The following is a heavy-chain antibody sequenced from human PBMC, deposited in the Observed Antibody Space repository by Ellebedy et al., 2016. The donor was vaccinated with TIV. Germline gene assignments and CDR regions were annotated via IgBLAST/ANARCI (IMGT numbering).Heavy chain of an antibody. J-gene: IGHJ6*02. CDR2: VYHSGNT. V-gene: IGHV4-59*01. CDR3: ARDLGSGGGMDV. D-gene: IGHD3-10*01. CDR1: GGSISSYY. Sequence: MPSETLSLTCTVSGGSISSYYWSWIRQPPGKGLEWIGYVYHSGNTKYNPSLESRVTSSVDTSKNQFSLKLRSVTAADTALYYCARDLGSGGGMDVWGQGTTVTVSS.